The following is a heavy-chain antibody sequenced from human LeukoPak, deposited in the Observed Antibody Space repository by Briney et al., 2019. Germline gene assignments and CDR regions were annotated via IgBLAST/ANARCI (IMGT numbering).Heavy chain of an antibody. Sequence: GGSLTLSCAASGFTFSSYEMIWVRQAPGKGLVWVSYISSSGRTIYYADSVKGRFTISRDTAKNALYLQRKSLRAEDTAVYYCAELGITMIGGVWGKGTTVTISS. D-gene: IGHD3-10*02. CDR1: GFTFSSYE. J-gene: IGHJ6*04. CDR2: ISSSGRTI. V-gene: IGHV3-48*03. CDR3: AELGITMIGGV.